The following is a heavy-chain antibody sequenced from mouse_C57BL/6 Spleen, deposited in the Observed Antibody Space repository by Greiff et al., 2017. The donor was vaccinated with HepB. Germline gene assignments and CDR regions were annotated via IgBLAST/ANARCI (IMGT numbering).Heavy chain of an antibody. CDR1: GYAFSSSW. CDR2: IYPGDGDT. V-gene: IGHV1-82*01. J-gene: IGHJ2*01. CDR3: ARLAYYYGSSYFDY. Sequence: QVQLKESGPELVKPGASVKISCKASGYAFSSSWMNWVKQRPGKGLEWIGRIYPGDGDTNYNGKFKGKATLTADKSSSTAYMQLSSLTSEDSAVYFCARLAYYYGSSYFDYWGQGTTLTVSS. D-gene: IGHD1-1*01.